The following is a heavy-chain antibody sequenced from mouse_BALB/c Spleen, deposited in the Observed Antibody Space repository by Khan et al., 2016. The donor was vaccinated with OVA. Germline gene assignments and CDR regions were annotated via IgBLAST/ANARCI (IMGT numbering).Heavy chain of an antibody. CDR2: INPYNGGT. Sequence: EVQLQQSGPELVKPGASMKMSCKASGYSFTGYTMNWVKQSHVKNLEWIGLINPYNGGTAYNQKFRGKATLTVDNSSNTAYMELLSLTSEDSAVXYCVRSASYGDYVEAWFAYWGQGTLVTVSA. CDR3: VRSASYGDYVEAWFAY. CDR1: GYSFTGYT. J-gene: IGHJ3*01. D-gene: IGHD2-13*01. V-gene: IGHV1-37*01.